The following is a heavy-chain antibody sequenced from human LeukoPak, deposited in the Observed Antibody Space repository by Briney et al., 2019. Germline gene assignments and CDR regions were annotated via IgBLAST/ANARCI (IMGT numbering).Heavy chain of an antibody. D-gene: IGHD4/OR15-4a*01. J-gene: IGHJ6*03. Sequence: PSETLSLTCTVSGGPISSRSYYWGWIRQPPGKGLEWIGSIHYSGNTYYNSSLKSRVTVSVDTSKSQFSLNLSSVTAADTAVYYCAKVPFYYFYYIDVWGKGTTVTVSS. CDR2: IHYSGNT. V-gene: IGHV4-39*07. CDR3: AKVPFYYFYYIDV. CDR1: GGPISSRSYY.